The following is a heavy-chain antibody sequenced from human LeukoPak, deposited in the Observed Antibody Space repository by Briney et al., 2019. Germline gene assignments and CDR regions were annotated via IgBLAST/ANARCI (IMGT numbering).Heavy chain of an antibody. Sequence: GGSLRLSCAASGFIVKNRYMSWVRQAPGKGLEWVSVIYSGGTTHYAESVRGRFTISGDNSQNTMHLQMTSLTADDTAMYYCARGGADVQYLDPNRSFDIWGLGTMVTVSS. CDR1: GFIVKNRY. J-gene: IGHJ3*02. CDR3: ARGGADVQYLDPNRSFDI. D-gene: IGHD3-9*01. V-gene: IGHV3-66*02. CDR2: IYSGGTT.